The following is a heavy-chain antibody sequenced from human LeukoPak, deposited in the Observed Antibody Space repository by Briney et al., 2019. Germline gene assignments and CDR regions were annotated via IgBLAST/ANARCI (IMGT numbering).Heavy chain of an antibody. CDR2: IDASGGTT. J-gene: IGHJ6*03. D-gene: IGHD2-15*01. CDR1: GFTFRNYG. CDR3: AKNGDRGAYCTGGTCYPYFYYYMDV. V-gene: IGHV3-23*01. Sequence: GGSLRLSCAASGFTFRNYGMGWVRQVPGKGLEWVSSIDASGGTTHYADSVKGRFTTSRNNSKNTLYLQMNSLRAEDTAIYYCAKNGDRGAYCTGGTCYPYFYYYMDVWGKGTTVTI.